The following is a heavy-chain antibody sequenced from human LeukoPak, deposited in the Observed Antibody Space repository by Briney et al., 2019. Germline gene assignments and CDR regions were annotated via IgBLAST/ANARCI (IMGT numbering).Heavy chain of an antibody. V-gene: IGHV4-59*01. CDR1: GGSNSSYY. J-gene: IGHJ4*02. CDR2: IYYSGST. Sequence: SETLSLTCTVSGGSNSSYYWSWIRQPPGKGLEWIGYIYYSGSTNYNPSLKSRVTISVDTSKNQFSLKLSSVTAADTAVYYCARDRSEGGYEFDYWGQGTLVTVSS. CDR3: ARDRSEGGYEFDY. D-gene: IGHD5-12*01.